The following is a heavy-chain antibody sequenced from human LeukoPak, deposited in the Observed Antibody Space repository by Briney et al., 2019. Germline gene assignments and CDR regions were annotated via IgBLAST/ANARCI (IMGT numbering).Heavy chain of an antibody. CDR2: IYYSGST. J-gene: IGHJ5*02. CDR1: GGSISSGGYY. V-gene: IGHV4-31*11. Sequence: MASETLSLTCAVSGGSISSGGYYWSWIRQHPGKGLEWIGYIYYSGSTYYNPSLKSRVTISVDTSKNQFSLKLSSVTAADTAVYYCARDLRGAGRHTYNWFDPWGQGTLVTVSS. CDR3: ARDLRGAGRHTYNWFDP. D-gene: IGHD3-10*01.